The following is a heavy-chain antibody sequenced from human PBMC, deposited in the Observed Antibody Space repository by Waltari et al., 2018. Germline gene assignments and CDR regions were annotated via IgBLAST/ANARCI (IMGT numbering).Heavy chain of an antibody. Sequence: QVQLVQSGAEVKKPGASVKVSCKASGYTFPGYSMHWGRQAPGQGREWMGRINPNGGGTNYEQKFQGRVTRTRDTSISTAYMGLSRLRSDDTAVYDCARDLRVVAATEYFDLWGRGTLVTVSS. D-gene: IGHD2-15*01. V-gene: IGHV1-2*06. CDR2: INPNGGGT. J-gene: IGHJ2*01. CDR3: ARDLRVVAATEYFDL. CDR1: GYTFPGYS.